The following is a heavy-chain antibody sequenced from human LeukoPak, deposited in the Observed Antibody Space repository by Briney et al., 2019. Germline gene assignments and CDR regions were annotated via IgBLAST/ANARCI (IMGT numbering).Heavy chain of an antibody. V-gene: IGHV1-2*02. J-gene: IGHJ4*02. CDR1: GYTFIDYY. CDR2: LSPNSGGT. D-gene: IGHD1-14*01. Sequence: GASVKVSCKASGYTFIDYYIHWVRQAPGQGLEWMGWLSPNSGGTNYAQKFQGRVTMTRDTSISTAYMELSRLRSDDTAVYYCARATAENDYWGQGTLVTVSS. CDR3: ARATAENDY.